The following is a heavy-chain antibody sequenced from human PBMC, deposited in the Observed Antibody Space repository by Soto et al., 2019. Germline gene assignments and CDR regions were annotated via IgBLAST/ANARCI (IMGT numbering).Heavy chain of an antibody. CDR1: RFTFSSYA. CDR2: ISNSGGGT. CDR3: AKDRGGTTPYYMDV. V-gene: IGHV3-23*01. J-gene: IGHJ6*03. Sequence: HPGGSLRLSCAASRFTFSSYAMSWVRQAPGKGLEWVSAISNSGGGTYHADSVKGRFTISRDNSKNTLYLQMSSLRAEDTAVYYCAKDRGGTTPYYMDVWGKGTTVTVSS. D-gene: IGHD1-7*01.